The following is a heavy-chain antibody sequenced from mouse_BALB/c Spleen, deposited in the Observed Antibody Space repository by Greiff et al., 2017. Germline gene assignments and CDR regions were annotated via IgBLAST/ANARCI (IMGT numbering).Heavy chain of an antibody. V-gene: IGHV3-2*02. CDR1: GYSITSDYA. CDR2: ISYSGST. J-gene: IGHJ2*01. CDR3: AIIYYYGSEYYFDY. Sequence: EVKLQESGPGLVKPSQSLSLTCTVTGYSITSDYAWNWIRQFPGNKLEWMGYISYSGSTSYNPSLKSRISITRDTSKNQFFLQLNSVTTEDTATYYCAIIYYYGSEYYFDYWGQGTTLTVSS. D-gene: IGHD1-1*01.